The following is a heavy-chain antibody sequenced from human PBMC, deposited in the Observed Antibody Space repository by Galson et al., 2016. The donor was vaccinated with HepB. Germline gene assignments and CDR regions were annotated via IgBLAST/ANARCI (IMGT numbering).Heavy chain of an antibody. D-gene: IGHD2-8*01. V-gene: IGHV1-69*13. CDR1: GYTFTSCY. CDR3: ARVPPYCTNGVCKQKNWFDP. J-gene: IGHJ5*02. Sequence: SVKVSCKASGYTFTSCYMHWVRQVPGQGLEWMGGIIPIFGTANYAQKFQGRVTITADESTSTAYMELSSLRSEDTAVYYCARVPPYCTNGVCKQKNWFDPWGQGNLVTVSS. CDR2: IIPIFGTA.